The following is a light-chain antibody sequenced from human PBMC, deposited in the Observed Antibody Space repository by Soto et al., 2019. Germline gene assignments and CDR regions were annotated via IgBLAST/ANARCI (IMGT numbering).Light chain of an antibody. J-gene: IGKJ4*01. CDR1: QSAGTN. CDR3: QQYNNWPPLT. CDR2: GAS. V-gene: IGKV3-15*01. Sequence: EIVMTQSPVTLSVSPRGGATLSCRASQSAGTNLAWYQQQPGQPPRLLIYGASIRATGVPGRFSGSGSGTEFTLTISSLQSEDFAVYYCQQYNNWPPLTFGGGTKVEIE.